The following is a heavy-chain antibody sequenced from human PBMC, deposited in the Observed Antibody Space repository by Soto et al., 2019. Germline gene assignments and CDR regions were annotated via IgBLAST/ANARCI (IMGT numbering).Heavy chain of an antibody. CDR2: ISGSGGST. Sequence: EVQLLESGGGLVQPGGSLRLSCAASGFTFSKYALTWVRQAPGKGLEWVSVISGSGGSTYFADSVKGRFTISRDNSKNTMYLQMSSLRAEDTAVYYCAKAYDSSGYYPDYWGQGTLVTVSS. J-gene: IGHJ4*02. D-gene: IGHD3-22*01. V-gene: IGHV3-23*01. CDR1: GFTFSKYA. CDR3: AKAYDSSGYYPDY.